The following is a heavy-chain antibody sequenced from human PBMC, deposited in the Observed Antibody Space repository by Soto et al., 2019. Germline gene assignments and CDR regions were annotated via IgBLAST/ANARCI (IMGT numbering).Heavy chain of an antibody. CDR2: IYYSGST. CDR1: GGSISSGGYY. V-gene: IGHV4-31*03. J-gene: IGHJ6*03. D-gene: IGHD6-13*01. Sequence: SETLSLTCTVSGGSISSGGYYWSWIRQHPGKGLEWIGYIYYSGSTYYNPSLKSRVMISVDTSKNQFSLKLSSVTAADTAVYYCARRKAIAAPREYYYMDVWGKGTTVTVSS. CDR3: ARRKAIAAPREYYYMDV.